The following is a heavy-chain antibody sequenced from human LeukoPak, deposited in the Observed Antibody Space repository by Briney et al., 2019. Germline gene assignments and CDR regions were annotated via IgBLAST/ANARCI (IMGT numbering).Heavy chain of an antibody. V-gene: IGHV3-21*01. J-gene: IGHJ4*02. CDR2: ISSSSSYI. CDR1: GFTFSGYS. Sequence: GGSLRLSCAASGFTFSGYSMNWVRQAPGKGLEWVSSISSSSSYIYYADSVKGRFTISRDNAKNSLYLQMNSLRAEDTAVYYCARDPTYYYDSSGYYFFDYWGQGTLVTVSS. CDR3: ARDPTYYYDSSGYYFFDY. D-gene: IGHD3-22*01.